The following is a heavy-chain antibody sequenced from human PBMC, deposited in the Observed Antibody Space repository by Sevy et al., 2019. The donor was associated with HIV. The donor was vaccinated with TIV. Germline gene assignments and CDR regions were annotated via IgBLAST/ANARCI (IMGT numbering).Heavy chain of an antibody. Sequence: GGSLRLSCAASGFTFSSYNMNWVRQAPGKGLEWVAVISYDGSNKYYADSVKGRFTISRDNSKNTLYLQMNSLRAEDTAVYYCARDTGGSGSYMCQHWGQGTLVTVSS. V-gene: IGHV3-30*03. J-gene: IGHJ1*01. D-gene: IGHD3-10*01. CDR1: GFTFSSYN. CDR2: ISYDGSNK. CDR3: ARDTGGSGSYMCQH.